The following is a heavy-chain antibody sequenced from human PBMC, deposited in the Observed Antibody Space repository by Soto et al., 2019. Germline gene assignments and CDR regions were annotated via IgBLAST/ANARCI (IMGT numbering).Heavy chain of an antibody. J-gene: IGHJ5*02. D-gene: IGHD1-1*01. CDR2: ISPFSGNT. Sequence: ASVKVSCKASGYIFPNYGISWVRQAPGQGLQWMGWISPFSGNTKSARKFQGRLTMTTDTSTTTAYMELRRLTSDDTAVYFCARVNESKDRRVENWFFTRGTGIL. V-gene: IGHV1-18*04. CDR3: ARVNESKDRRVENWFFT. CDR1: GYIFPNYG.